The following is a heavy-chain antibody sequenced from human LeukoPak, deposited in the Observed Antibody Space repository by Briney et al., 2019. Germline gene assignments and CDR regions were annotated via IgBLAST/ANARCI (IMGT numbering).Heavy chain of an antibody. Sequence: SETLSLTCAVYGGSFSGYYWSWIRQPPGKGLEWIGEINHSGSTNYNPSLKSRVTMSVDTSKNQFSLKLSSVTAADTAVYYCTRVNPLRYFDWLLWETTYYFDYWGQGTLVTVSS. D-gene: IGHD3-9*01. J-gene: IGHJ4*02. CDR3: TRVNPLRYFDWLLWETTYYFDY. CDR1: GGSFSGYY. V-gene: IGHV4-34*01. CDR2: INHSGST.